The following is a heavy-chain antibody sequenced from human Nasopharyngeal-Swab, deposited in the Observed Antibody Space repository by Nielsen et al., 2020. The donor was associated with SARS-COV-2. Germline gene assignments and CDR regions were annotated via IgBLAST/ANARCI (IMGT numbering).Heavy chain of an antibody. CDR2: ISASGGST. V-gene: IGHV3-23*01. Sequence: ESLKISCIAAGFTFNIDAMAWVRRTPGRGLQWVSGISASGGSTYYTDSVKGRFAVSRDNSRNTLYLQMHSLRVEDTALYYCAKDDVVRGDAFDIWGQGTMVTVSS. J-gene: IGHJ3*02. CDR1: GFTFNIDA. CDR3: AKDDVVRGDAFDI. D-gene: IGHD3-10*01.